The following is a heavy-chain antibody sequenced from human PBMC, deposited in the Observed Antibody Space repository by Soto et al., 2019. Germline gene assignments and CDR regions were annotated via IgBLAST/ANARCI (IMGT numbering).Heavy chain of an antibody. CDR1: GYTFTSCY. V-gene: IGHV1-46*03. Sequence: VASVKVSCKASGYTFTSCYMHWVRQAPGQGLEWMGIINPSGGSTSYAQKFQGRVTMTRDTSTSTVYMELSSLRSEDTAVYYCARDQGGGFGHYWGQGTLVTVSS. J-gene: IGHJ4*02. D-gene: IGHD2-15*01. CDR3: ARDQGGGFGHY. CDR2: INPSGGST.